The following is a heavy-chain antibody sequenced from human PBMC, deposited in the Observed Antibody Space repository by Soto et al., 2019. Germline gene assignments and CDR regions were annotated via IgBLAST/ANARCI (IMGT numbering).Heavy chain of an antibody. CDR2: IYYSGST. Sequence: QVQLQESGPGLVKPSQTLSLTCTVSGGSISSGGYYWSWIRQHPGKGLEWIGYIYYSGSTYYNPSLNSRVTLSVDPPKNQFSLKLSSVTAADTAVYYCARYSAIAAAGNYYFDYWGQGTLVTVSS. D-gene: IGHD6-13*01. V-gene: IGHV4-31*03. CDR1: GGSISSGGYY. J-gene: IGHJ4*02. CDR3: ARYSAIAAAGNYYFDY.